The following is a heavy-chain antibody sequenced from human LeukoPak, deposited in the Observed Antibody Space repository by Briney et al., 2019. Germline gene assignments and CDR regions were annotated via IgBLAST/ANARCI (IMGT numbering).Heavy chain of an antibody. J-gene: IGHJ4*02. Sequence: ASVKVSCKASGYSLSDYYVHWVRQAPGQGLEWMGWINANSGGTNYAQKFQGAVTMTWATSVNAAYMELSRMKSDDTAVYYCARGIIRGYDFDYWGQGTLVTVSS. CDR1: GYSLSDYY. V-gene: IGHV1-2*02. CDR3: ARGIIRGYDFDY. CDR2: INANSGGT. D-gene: IGHD5-12*01.